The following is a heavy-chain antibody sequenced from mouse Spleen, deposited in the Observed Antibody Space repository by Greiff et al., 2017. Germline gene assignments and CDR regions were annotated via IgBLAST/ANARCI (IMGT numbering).Heavy chain of an antibody. Sequence: VQLKESGPVLVKPGASVKMSCKASGYTFTDYYMNWVKQSHGKSLEWIGVINPYNGGTSYNQKFKGKATLTVDKSSSTAYMELNSLTSEDSAVYYCARTQVDWWYFDVWGAGTTVTVSS. V-gene: IGHV1-19*01. J-gene: IGHJ1*01. D-gene: IGHD4-1*01. CDR3: ARTQVDWWYFDV. CDR1: GYTFTDYY. CDR2: INPYNGGT.